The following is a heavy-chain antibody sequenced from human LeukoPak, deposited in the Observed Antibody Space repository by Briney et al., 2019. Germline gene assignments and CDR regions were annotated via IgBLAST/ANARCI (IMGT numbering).Heavy chain of an antibody. V-gene: IGHV3-9*03. CDR1: GFTFDDYA. CDR2: ISWNSGSI. J-gene: IGHJ3*02. Sequence: TGGSLRLSCAASGFTFDDYAMHWVRQAPGKGLEWVPGISWNSGSIGYADSVKGRFTISRDNAKNSLYLQMNSLRAEDMALYYCAKDSSGSYFVGAFDIWGQGTMVTVSS. CDR3: AKDSSGSYFVGAFDI. D-gene: IGHD3-10*01.